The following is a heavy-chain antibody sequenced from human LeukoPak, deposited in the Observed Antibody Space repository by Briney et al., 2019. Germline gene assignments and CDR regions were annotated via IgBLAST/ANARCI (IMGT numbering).Heavy chain of an antibody. J-gene: IGHJ3*02. V-gene: IGHV4-34*01. Sequence: SETLSLTCAVYGGSFSGYYWSWIRQPPGKGLEWIGEINHSGSTNYNPSLKSRVTISVDTSKNQFSLKLSSVTAADTVVYYCARDRGPDAFDIWGQGTMVTVSS. CDR1: GGSFSGYY. CDR2: INHSGST. D-gene: IGHD3-10*01. CDR3: ARDRGPDAFDI.